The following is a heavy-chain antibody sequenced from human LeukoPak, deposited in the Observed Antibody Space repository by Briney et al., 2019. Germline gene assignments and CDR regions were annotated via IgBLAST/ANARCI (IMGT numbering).Heavy chain of an antibody. CDR2: IYTSGST. J-gene: IGHJ4*02. Sequence: SETLSLTCTVSGGSISSGSYYWSWIRQPAGRGLEWIGRIYTSGSTYYNPSLKSRVTISVDTSKNQFSLKLSSVTAADTAVYYCARHDYGDYVPFDYWGQGTLVTVSS. CDR1: GGSISSGSYY. CDR3: ARHDYGDYVPFDY. D-gene: IGHD4-17*01. V-gene: IGHV4-61*02.